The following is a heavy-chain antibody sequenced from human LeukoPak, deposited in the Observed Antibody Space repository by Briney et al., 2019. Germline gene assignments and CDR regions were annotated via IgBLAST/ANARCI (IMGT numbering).Heavy chain of an antibody. J-gene: IGHJ4*02. CDR1: GFSFNTYY. V-gene: IGHV3-7*05. Sequence: PGGSLRLSCAASGFSFNTYYMNWVRQAPGKGLEWVANINQDGSKKYYMDSMKDRFTISRDNAENSLYLQMNSLRAEDTAVYYCSSGWNWAFDYWGQGTLVTVSS. D-gene: IGHD1-7*01. CDR2: INQDGSKK. CDR3: SSGWNWAFDY.